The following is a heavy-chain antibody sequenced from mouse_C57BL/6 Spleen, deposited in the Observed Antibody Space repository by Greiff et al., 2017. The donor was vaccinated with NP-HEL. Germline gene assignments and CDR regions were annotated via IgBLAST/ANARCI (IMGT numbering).Heavy chain of an antibody. J-gene: IGHJ4*01. CDR2: ISSGSSTI. CDR3: ARTSQLGAMDY. CDR1: GFTFSDYG. Sequence: EVKLVESGGGLVKPGGSLKLSCAASGFTFSDYGMHWVRQAPEKGLEWVAYISSGSSTIYYEDTVKGRFTITRDNAKNTLFLQMTSLRSEDTAIYYCARTSQLGAMDYWGQGTSVTVSS. V-gene: IGHV5-17*01.